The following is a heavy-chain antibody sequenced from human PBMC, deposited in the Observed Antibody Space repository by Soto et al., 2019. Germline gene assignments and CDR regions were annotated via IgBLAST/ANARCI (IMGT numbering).Heavy chain of an antibody. D-gene: IGHD6-19*01. Sequence: PGGSLRLSCAASGFTFSSYWMSWVRQAPGKGLEWVANIKQDGSEKYYVDSVKGRFTISRDNAKNSLYLQMNSLRAEDTAVYYCARDRRTPGFAVAGEFDYWGQGTLVTVSS. CDR1: GFTFSSYW. V-gene: IGHV3-7*05. CDR2: IKQDGSEK. CDR3: ARDRRTPGFAVAGEFDY. J-gene: IGHJ4*02.